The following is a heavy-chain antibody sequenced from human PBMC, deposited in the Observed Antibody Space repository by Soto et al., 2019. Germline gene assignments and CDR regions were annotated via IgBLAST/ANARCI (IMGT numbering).Heavy chain of an antibody. CDR3: AKIIFQRITMIVVVSSGMDV. D-gene: IGHD3-22*01. V-gene: IGHV3-23*01. CDR1: GFTFSSYA. Sequence: GGSLRLSCAASGFTFSSYAMSWVRQAPGKGLEWVSAISGSGGSAYYADSVKGRFTISRDNSKNTLYLQMNSLRAEDTAVYYCAKIIFQRITMIVVVSSGMDVWGQGTTVTVSS. CDR2: ISGSGGSA. J-gene: IGHJ6*02.